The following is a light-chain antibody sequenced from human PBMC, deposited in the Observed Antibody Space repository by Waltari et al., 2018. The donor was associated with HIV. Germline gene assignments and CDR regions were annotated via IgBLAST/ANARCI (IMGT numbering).Light chain of an antibody. Sequence: DIQMTQSPSTLSASVGDRVTITCRASQSISSWLAWYQQKPGKAPNLLIYKASTLESGVPSRFSGSGSGTEFTLTISSLQPDDFATYYCQHYNSNPWTFGQGTKVEI. V-gene: IGKV1-5*03. CDR1: QSISSW. CDR2: KAS. CDR3: QHYNSNPWT. J-gene: IGKJ1*01.